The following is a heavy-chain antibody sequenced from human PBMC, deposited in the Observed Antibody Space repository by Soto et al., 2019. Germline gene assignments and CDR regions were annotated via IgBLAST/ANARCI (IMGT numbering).Heavy chain of an antibody. J-gene: IGHJ4*02. D-gene: IGHD3-10*01. V-gene: IGHV3-23*01. CDR2: ITSTDGTT. CDR1: GFTFNNYA. Sequence: EVRLLESGGNLVQPGGSLRLSCATSGFTFNNYAMSWVRQTPGKGLEWVSTITSTDGTTYYADSVRGRFTVSRDRSKNTLDLQMNSLRAEDTAVYYCGKGLYSNLNLNLDCWGQGTLVTVSS. CDR3: GKGLYSNLNLNLDC.